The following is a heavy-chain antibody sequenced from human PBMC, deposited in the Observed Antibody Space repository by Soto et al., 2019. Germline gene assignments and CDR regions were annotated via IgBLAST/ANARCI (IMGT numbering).Heavy chain of an antibody. J-gene: IGHJ6*03. CDR1: GFTFSSYA. CDR2: ISSNGGST. Sequence: WRSLRLSCAVAGFTFSSYAIHWVRKAPGKGLEYVSAISSNGGSTYYANSVKGRFTISRDNSKNTLYLQMGSLRAEDMAVYYCARDRAVAGTDSGLYYYYYMDVWGKGTTVTV. CDR3: ARDRAVAGTDSGLYYYYYMDV. D-gene: IGHD6-19*01. V-gene: IGHV3-64*01.